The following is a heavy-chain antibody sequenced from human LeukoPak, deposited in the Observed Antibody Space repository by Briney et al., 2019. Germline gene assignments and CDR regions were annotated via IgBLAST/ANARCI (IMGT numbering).Heavy chain of an antibody. D-gene: IGHD5-12*01. Sequence: AGGSLRLSCTSSGFTFSSYEMNWVRQAPGKGLEWVSSITTSSSYIYYADSVKGRFTISRDNARNSLYLQMDSLRAEDTAVYYCARRGSGYTEPIDYWGQGTLVTFSS. CDR1: GFTFSSYE. CDR2: ITTSSSYI. J-gene: IGHJ4*02. CDR3: ARRGSGYTEPIDY. V-gene: IGHV3-21*01.